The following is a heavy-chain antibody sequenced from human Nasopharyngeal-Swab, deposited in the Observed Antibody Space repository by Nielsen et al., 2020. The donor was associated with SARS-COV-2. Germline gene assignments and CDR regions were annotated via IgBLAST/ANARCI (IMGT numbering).Heavy chain of an antibody. Sequence: GESLKVSCAASGFTFSSYWMHWVRQAPGKGLVWVSRINSDGSSTSYADSVKGRFTISRDNAKNTLYLQMNSLRAEDTAVYYCARGWNYCDSSGYYRGYFDLWGRGTLVTVSS. CDR3: ARGWNYCDSSGYYRGYFDL. J-gene: IGHJ2*01. D-gene: IGHD3-22*01. CDR2: INSDGSST. CDR1: GFTFSSYW. V-gene: IGHV3-74*01.